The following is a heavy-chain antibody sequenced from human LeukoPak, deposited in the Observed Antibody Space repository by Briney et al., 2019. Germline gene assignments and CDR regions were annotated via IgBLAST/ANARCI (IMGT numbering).Heavy chain of an antibody. CDR2: INPSGGST. Sequence: ASVKVSCKASGHTFTSYGISWVRQAPGQGLEWMGIINPSGGSTSYAQKFQGRVTMTRDTSTSTVYMELSSLRSEDTAVYYCARSDYVWGSYQRWGQGTLVTVSS. CDR3: ARSDYVWGSYQR. J-gene: IGHJ4*02. V-gene: IGHV1-46*01. CDR1: GHTFTSYG. D-gene: IGHD3-16*02.